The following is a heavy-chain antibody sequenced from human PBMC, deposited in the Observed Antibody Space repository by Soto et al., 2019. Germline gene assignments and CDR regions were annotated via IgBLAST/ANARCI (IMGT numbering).Heavy chain of an antibody. D-gene: IGHD2-21*02. CDR1: GFTFSSYG. CDR2: IWYDGSEK. Sequence: PGGSLRLSCAASGFTFSSYGMHWVRQAPGKGLEWVAVIWYDGSEKYYADSVKGRFSISRDNSKNTLYLQMDSLRAEDTAVYYCARVVSCGGDCSPYFDYWGQGALVTVSS. J-gene: IGHJ4*02. V-gene: IGHV3-33*08. CDR3: ARVVSCGGDCSPYFDY.